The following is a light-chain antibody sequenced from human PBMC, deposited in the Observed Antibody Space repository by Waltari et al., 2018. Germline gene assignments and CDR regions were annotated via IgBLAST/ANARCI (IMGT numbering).Light chain of an antibody. Sequence: QSALTQPASVSGSPGQSITISCTGTSSDVVAYDYVSWYQQHPGKAPKLMIYGVTNRPSVVSDRFSGYKSGNTASLTISGIQAEDEADYYCNSYTTTRTLVFGGGTKVTVL. CDR2: GVT. CDR3: NSYTTTRTLV. CDR1: SSDVVAYDY. V-gene: IGLV2-14*03. J-gene: IGLJ3*02.